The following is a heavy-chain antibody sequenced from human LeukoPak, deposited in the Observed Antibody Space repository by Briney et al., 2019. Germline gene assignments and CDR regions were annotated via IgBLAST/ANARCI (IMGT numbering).Heavy chain of an antibody. J-gene: IGHJ6*04. V-gene: IGHV4-30-4*08. CDR3: ARSYDFWSGGVPWRGMDV. CDR1: GGSISSGDYY. D-gene: IGHD3-3*01. CDR2: IYYSGST. Sequence: SETLSLTCTVSGGSISSGDYYWSWIRQPPGKGLEWIGYIYYSGSTYYNPSLKSRVTISVDTSKNQFSLKLSSVTAADTAVYYCARSYDFWSGGVPWRGMDVWGKGTPVTVSS.